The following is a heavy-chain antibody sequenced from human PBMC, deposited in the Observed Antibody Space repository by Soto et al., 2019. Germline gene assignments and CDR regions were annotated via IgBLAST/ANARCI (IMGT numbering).Heavy chain of an antibody. V-gene: IGHV4-31*03. Sequence: PSETLSLTCTVSGGSISSGGYYWSWIRQRPGEGLEWIGDIHYSGSTFYNPSLKSRVTISVDTSENQFSLKLSSMTAADTAVYYCARGEVLPAASLDYWGQGTLVTVSS. CDR1: GGSISSGGYY. CDR2: IHYSGST. D-gene: IGHD2-2*01. CDR3: ARGEVLPAASLDY. J-gene: IGHJ4*02.